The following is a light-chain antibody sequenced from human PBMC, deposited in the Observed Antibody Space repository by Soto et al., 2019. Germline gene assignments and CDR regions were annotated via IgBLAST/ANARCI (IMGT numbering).Light chain of an antibody. V-gene: IGLV1-47*01. J-gene: IGLJ3*02. CDR1: SSNIGSQY. Sequence: QSVLTQPPSSSGTPGQSITISCSGSSSNIGSQYVYWYQQLPGTAPTVVIYKNNERPSGVPDRFSGSKSCTSASLAISGLRSEDEADYYCAAWDDSLSGRVFGGGTKLTVL. CDR3: AAWDDSLSGRV. CDR2: KNN.